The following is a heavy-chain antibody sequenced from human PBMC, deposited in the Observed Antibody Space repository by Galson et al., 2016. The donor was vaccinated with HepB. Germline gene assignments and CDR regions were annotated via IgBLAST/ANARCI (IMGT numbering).Heavy chain of an antibody. CDR1: GFTFSDYY. CDR2: ISSSGSYI. V-gene: IGHV3-11*04. J-gene: IGHJ4*02. D-gene: IGHD3-22*01. CDR3: ARASYYYDSSDYRASYYFDY. Sequence: SLRLSCAASGFTFSDYYVNWIRQVPGKGLEWVSYISSSGSYIYYADSVKGRFTISRDNAKNSVYLQMNSLRAEDTAVYYCARASYYYDSSDYRASYYFDYWGQGTLVTVSS.